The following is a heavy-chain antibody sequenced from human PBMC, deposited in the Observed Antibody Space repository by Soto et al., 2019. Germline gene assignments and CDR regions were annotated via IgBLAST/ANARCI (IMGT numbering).Heavy chain of an antibody. Sequence: QVQLVQSGAEVKKPGASVKVSCKASGYTFTSYDINWVRQATGQGLEWMGWMNPNSGNTGYAQKFQGRVTMTRNTSISTAYMELGSVRSEDTAVYYCARGRAGGVPAANYYYYYMDVWGKGTTVTVSS. V-gene: IGHV1-8*01. J-gene: IGHJ6*03. CDR1: GYTFTSYD. CDR3: ARGRAGGVPAANYYYYYMDV. D-gene: IGHD2-2*01. CDR2: MNPNSGNT.